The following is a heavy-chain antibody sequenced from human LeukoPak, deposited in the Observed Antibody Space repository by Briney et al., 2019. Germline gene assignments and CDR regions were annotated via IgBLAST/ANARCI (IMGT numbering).Heavy chain of an antibody. J-gene: IGHJ6*02. V-gene: IGHV1-24*01. CDR1: GYTLTELS. D-gene: IGHD3-10*01. Sequence: ASVKVSCKVSGYTLTELSMHWVRQAPGKGLEWMGGFDPEDGETIYAQKFQGRVTMTEDTSTDTAYMELSSLRSEDTAVYYCATLNSGNTPYYYYGMDVWGQGNTVTVSS. CDR3: ATLNSGNTPYYYYGMDV. CDR2: FDPEDGET.